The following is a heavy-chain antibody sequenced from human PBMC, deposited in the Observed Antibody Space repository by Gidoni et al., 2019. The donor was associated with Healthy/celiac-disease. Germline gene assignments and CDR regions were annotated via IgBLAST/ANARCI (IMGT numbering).Heavy chain of an antibody. CDR2: ISAYNGNT. D-gene: IGHD5-12*01. CDR3: AREGGPSYDVWIHMRYYYYYMDV. J-gene: IGHJ6*03. Sequence: QVKLVQSGAEVKKPGASVKVSCKASGYTFTSYGISWVRQAPGQGLEGMGWISAYNGNTNYAQKLQGRVSMTTDTSTSTAYMELRSVRSDDTAVYYCAREGGPSYDVWIHMRYYYYYMDVWGKGTTVTVSS. CDR1: GYTFTSYG. V-gene: IGHV1-18*01.